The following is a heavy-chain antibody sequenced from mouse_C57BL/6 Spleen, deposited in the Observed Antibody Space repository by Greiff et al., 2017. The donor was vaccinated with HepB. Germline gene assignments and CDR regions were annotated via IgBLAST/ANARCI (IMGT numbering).Heavy chain of an antibody. D-gene: IGHD2-3*01. CDR1: GYTFTSYW. J-gene: IGHJ4*01. Sequence: QVQLQQPGAELVKPGASVKLSCKASGYTFTSYWMQWVKQRPGQGLEWIGEIDPSDSYTNYNQKFKGKATLTVDTSSSTAYMQLSSLTSEDSAVYYCARGIYDGYYDYAMDYWGQGTSVTVSS. CDR3: ARGIYDGYYDYAMDY. CDR2: IDPSDSYT. V-gene: IGHV1-50*01.